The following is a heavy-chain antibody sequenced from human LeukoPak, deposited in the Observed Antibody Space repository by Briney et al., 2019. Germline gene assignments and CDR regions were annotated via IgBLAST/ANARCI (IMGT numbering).Heavy chain of an antibody. Sequence: SQTLSLTCAISGDSVSSAWNWIRQSPSRGLEWLGRTYYSSKWYTDCAVSVKGRVSINPDTSKNQLSLQLSSVTPEDTAVYYCARGWLRSGFDLWGQGTLVTVSS. D-gene: IGHD5-12*01. V-gene: IGHV6-1*01. J-gene: IGHJ4*02. CDR1: GDSVSSA. CDR3: ARGWLRSGFDL. CDR2: TYYSSKWYT.